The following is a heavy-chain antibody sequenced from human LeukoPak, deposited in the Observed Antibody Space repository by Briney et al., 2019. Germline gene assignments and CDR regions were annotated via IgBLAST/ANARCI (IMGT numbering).Heavy chain of an antibody. CDR2: IYYSGST. CDR3: ARDSGASDVFDI. V-gene: IGHV4-30-4*08. Sequence: SQTLSLTCTVSGGSISSGDYYWSWIRQPPGKGLEWIGYIYYSGSTYYNPSLKSRVTISVDTSKNQFSLKLSSVTAADTAVYYCARDSGASDVFDIWGQGTMVTVSS. CDR1: GGSISSGDYY. D-gene: IGHD1-26*01. J-gene: IGHJ3*02.